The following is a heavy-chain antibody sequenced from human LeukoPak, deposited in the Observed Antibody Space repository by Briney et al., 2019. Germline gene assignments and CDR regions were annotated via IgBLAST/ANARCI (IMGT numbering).Heavy chain of an antibody. V-gene: IGHV4-4*07. Sequence: PETLSLTCTVSGGSISSYYWSWIRQPAGKGLEWIGRIYTSGSTNYNPSLKSRVTMSVDTSKNQFSLKLSSVTAADTAVYYCAREGDGYMGYAFDIWGQGTMVTVSS. CDR1: GGSISSYY. CDR2: IYTSGST. D-gene: IGHD5-24*01. CDR3: AREGDGYMGYAFDI. J-gene: IGHJ3*02.